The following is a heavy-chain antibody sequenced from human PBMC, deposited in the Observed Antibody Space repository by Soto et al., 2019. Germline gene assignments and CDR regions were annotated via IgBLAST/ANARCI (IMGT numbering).Heavy chain of an antibody. CDR3: ARVRGDGSGSYYNVDYYYYYMDV. J-gene: IGHJ6*03. CDR2: ISSSGSTI. D-gene: IGHD3-10*01. V-gene: IGHV3-11*01. CDR1: GFTFSDYY. Sequence: GGSLRLSCAASGFTFSDYYMSWIRQAPGKGLEWVSYISSSGSTIYYADSVKGRFTISRDNAKNSLYLQMNSLRAEDTAVYYCARVRGDGSGSYYNVDYYYYYMDVWGKGTTVTVSS.